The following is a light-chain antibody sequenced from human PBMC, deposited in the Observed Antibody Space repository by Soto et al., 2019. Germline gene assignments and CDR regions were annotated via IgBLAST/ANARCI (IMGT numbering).Light chain of an antibody. CDR2: GAA. Sequence: ERVMTQYPATLSVSPGERATLSCRASQSVFSSLAWYQQKPGQAPRLLIYGAATRATGIPARFSGSGSGTEFTLTISSLQSEDFAVYFCQQYHNWPAFGQGTKVDIK. CDR1: QSVFSS. J-gene: IGKJ1*01. V-gene: IGKV3-15*01. CDR3: QQYHNWPA.